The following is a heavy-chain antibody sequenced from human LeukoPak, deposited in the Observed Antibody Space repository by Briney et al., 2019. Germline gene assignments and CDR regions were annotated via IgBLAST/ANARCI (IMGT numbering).Heavy chain of an antibody. V-gene: IGHV3-11*01. D-gene: IGHD1-26*01. J-gene: IGHJ4*02. CDR2: ISSSGSTI. CDR3: AKEGDGSYGGYYFDY. Sequence: GGSLRLSCAASGFTFSDYYMSWLRQAPGKGREWGTYISSSGSTIYYTDPVKGRFTISRDNAKNSLYLQMHSLRAEDTAVYYCAKEGDGSYGGYYFDYWGQGTLVTAPS. CDR1: GFTFSDYY.